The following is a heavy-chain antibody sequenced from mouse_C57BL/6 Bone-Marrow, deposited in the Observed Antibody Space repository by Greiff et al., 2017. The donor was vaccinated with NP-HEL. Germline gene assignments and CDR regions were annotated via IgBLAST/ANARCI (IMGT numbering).Heavy chain of an antibody. V-gene: IGHV1-53*01. CDR2: INPSNGGT. Sequence: QVHVKQPGTELVKPGASVKLSCKASGYTFTSYWMHWVKQRPGQGLEWIGNINPSNGGTNYNEKFKSKATLTVDKSSSTAYMQLSSLTSEDSAVYYWARSNDYDGEIAYWGQGTLVTVSA. J-gene: IGHJ3*01. CDR1: GYTFTSYW. CDR3: ARSNDYDGEIAY. D-gene: IGHD2-4*01.